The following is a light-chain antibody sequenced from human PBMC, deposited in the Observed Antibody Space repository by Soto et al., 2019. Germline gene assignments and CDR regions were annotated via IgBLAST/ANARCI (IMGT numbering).Light chain of an antibody. V-gene: IGKV3-20*01. CDR1: QSVSNNY. CDR2: GAS. J-gene: IGKJ1*01. Sequence: DMVMTQSPATLSVSPGERATLSCRASQSVSNNYLAWYQQKPGQAPRLLIYGASNRATGIPDRFSGSGSGTDFTLTISRLEPEDFAVYYCQQYGSSGTFGQGTKVDI. CDR3: QQYGSSGT.